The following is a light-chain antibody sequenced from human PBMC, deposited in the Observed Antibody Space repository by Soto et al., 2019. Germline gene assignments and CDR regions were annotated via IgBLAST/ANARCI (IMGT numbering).Light chain of an antibody. J-gene: IGKJ1*01. CDR1: QDIGND. Sequence: AIPMTASPSSLAGSVGDRLTITCRASQDIGNDLGWYQQKPGKAPKLLIYAASRLLSGVSSRFSGSGSGTEFTLTISSLQPEDFATYYCLQVYNFPRSFGRGTKVDIK. V-gene: IGKV1-6*02. CDR2: AAS. CDR3: LQVYNFPRS.